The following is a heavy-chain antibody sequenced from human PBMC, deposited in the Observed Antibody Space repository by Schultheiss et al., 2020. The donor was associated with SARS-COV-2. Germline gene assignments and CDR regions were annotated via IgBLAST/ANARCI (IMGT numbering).Heavy chain of an antibody. CDR1: GGSFSGYY. D-gene: IGHD3-22*01. Sequence: SQTLSLTCAVYGGSFSGYYWSWIRQPPGKGLEWIGEINHSGSTNYNPSLKSRVTISVDTSKNQFSLKLSSVTAADTAVYYCARLLYDSSGYYGFDYWGQGTLVTVSS. CDR2: INHSGST. CDR3: ARLLYDSSGYYGFDY. J-gene: IGHJ4*02. V-gene: IGHV4-34*01.